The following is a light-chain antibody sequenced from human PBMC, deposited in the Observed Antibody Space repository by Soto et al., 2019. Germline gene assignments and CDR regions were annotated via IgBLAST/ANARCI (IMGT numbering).Light chain of an antibody. CDR1: QGISIY. CDR2: GAS. CDR3: QKYSSAPWT. J-gene: IGKJ1*01. V-gene: IGKV1-27*01. Sequence: DIQMTQSPSSLSASVGDRVTITCRASQGISIYLAWYQQKPGKVPKLLIYGASTLQSGVPSRFSGSGSGTDFTLTISSLQSGDVATYYCQKYSSAPWTFGQGTKVEIK.